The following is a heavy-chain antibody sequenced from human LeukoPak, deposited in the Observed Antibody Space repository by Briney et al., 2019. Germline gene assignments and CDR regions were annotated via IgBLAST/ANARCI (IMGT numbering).Heavy chain of an antibody. Sequence: GGSLRLSCAASGWMHWVRQAPGKGLVWVSGINHDGTGTYYADSVKGRFTISRDSAKNTLYLQMNSLSADDTAVYYCASVFDSWGQGFLVTVSS. CDR1: GW. CDR3: ASVFDS. J-gene: IGHJ4*02. CDR2: INHDGTGT. V-gene: IGHV3-74*01.